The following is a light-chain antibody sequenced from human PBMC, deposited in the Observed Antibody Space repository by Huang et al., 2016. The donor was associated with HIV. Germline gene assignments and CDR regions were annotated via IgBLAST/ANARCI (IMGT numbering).Light chain of an antibody. CDR2: GVY. CDR1: QGVGDN. V-gene: IGKV3-15*01. Sequence: EIVMTQSPATLSVSPGERATLSCRASQGVGDNLALYQKKPGQAPRLLIYGVYTRATNVPPRFSGSRSGTDFTLTISSLQSEDFALYYCQHYYNLPYTFGHGTRLETK. J-gene: IGKJ2*01. CDR3: QHYYNLPYT.